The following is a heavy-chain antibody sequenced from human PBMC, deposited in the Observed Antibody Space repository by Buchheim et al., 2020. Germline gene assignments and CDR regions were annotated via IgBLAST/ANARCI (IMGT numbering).Heavy chain of an antibody. CDR1: GFTFSSYW. CDR2: IKQDGSEK. CDR3: ARGGGLGLRFLEWLSSGGNNWFDP. Sequence: EVQLVESGGGLVQPGGSLRLSCAASGFTFSSYWMSWVRQAPGKGLEWVANIKQDGSEKYYVDSVKGRFTISRDNAKNSLYLQMNSLRAEDTAVYYCARGGGLGLRFLEWLSSGGNNWFDPWGQGTL. J-gene: IGHJ5*02. V-gene: IGHV3-7*01. D-gene: IGHD3-3*01.